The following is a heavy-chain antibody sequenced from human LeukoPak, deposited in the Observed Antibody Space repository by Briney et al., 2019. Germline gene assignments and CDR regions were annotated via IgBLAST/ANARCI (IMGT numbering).Heavy chain of an antibody. V-gene: IGHV4-34*01. CDR2: INHSGST. CDR3: ARDIVVVVAAYNWFDP. CDR1: GGSFSGYY. J-gene: IGHJ5*02. Sequence: SETLSLTCAVYGGSFSGYYWSWIRQPPGKGLEWIGDINHSGSTNYNPSLKSRVTISVDTSKDQFSLKLSSVTAADTAVYYCARDIVVVVAAYNWFDPWGQGTLVTVSS. D-gene: IGHD2-15*01.